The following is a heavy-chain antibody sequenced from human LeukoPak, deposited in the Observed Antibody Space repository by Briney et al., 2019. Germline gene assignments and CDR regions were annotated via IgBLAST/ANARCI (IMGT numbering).Heavy chain of an antibody. CDR3: ARELGEFISKEETFDY. CDR2: ISAYNGNT. D-gene: IGHD3-16*01. Sequence: GASVKVSCKASGYTFTSYGISWVRQAPGQGLEWMGWISAYNGNTDYAQKLQGRVTMTRDTSISTAYMELSRLRSDDTAVYYCARELGEFISKEETFDYWGQGTLVTVSS. J-gene: IGHJ4*02. CDR1: GYTFTSYG. V-gene: IGHV1-18*01.